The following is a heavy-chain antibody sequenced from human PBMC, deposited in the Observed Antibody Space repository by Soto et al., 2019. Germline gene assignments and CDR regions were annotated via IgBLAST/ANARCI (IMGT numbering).Heavy chain of an antibody. V-gene: IGHV3-64*01. CDR1: GFTFSNYA. CDR2: ISSNGVGT. D-gene: IGHD6-19*01. Sequence: EVQLVESGGGLVQPGGSLRLSCAASGFTFSNYAMDWVRHAPGKVLEYVSGISSNGVGTYYANSVKDRFTISRDNSKNTLYLQMGSLRAEDMAVYYCARREQSDYYYMDVWGKGTSVTVSS. CDR3: ARREQSDYYYMDV. J-gene: IGHJ6*03.